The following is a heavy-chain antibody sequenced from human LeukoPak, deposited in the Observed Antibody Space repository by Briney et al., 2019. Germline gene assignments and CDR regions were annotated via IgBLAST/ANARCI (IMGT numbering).Heavy chain of an antibody. J-gene: IGHJ4*02. D-gene: IGHD6-6*01. CDR1: GGSISSGSYY. CDR3: AREDYSSLY. CDR2: IYTSGST. Sequence: SETLSLTCTVSGGSISSGSYYWSWIRQPAGKGLEWIGRIYTSGSTNYNPSLKSRVTISVDTSKNQFSLKLSSVTAADTAVYYCAREDYSSLYWGQGTLVTVSS. V-gene: IGHV4-61*02.